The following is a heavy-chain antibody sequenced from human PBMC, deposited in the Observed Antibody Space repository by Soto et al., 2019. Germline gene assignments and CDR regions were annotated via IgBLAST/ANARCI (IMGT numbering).Heavy chain of an antibody. CDR3: ARLQAAVPHY. D-gene: IGHD6-13*01. CDR2: IFYDGYT. J-gene: IGHJ4*02. CDR1: GDSISGSPYF. Sequence: QLQLQESGPGLVKPSETLSLTCTVSGDSISGSPYFWGWIRQPPGKGLEWIASIFYDGYTYYTPSLKSRAIIPVHTSKNQFSRKLTSVAAADTAIYFCARLQAAVPHYWGQGTLVIVSS. V-gene: IGHV4-39*01.